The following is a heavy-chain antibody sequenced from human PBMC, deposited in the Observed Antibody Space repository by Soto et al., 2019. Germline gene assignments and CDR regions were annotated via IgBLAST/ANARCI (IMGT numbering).Heavy chain of an antibody. D-gene: IGHD5-12*01. CDR1: GASISYGGFS. CDR2: ISHLEST. Sequence: SETLSLTCTVSGASISYGGFSWSWIRQSPGKGLEWIGYISHLESTYFHPSFKSRLTMSIDRTRNQFSLKLSSVTAADMAVYYCARGGGYDSFDYWGQGVLVTVS. J-gene: IGHJ4*02. V-gene: IGHV4-30-2*06. CDR3: ARGGGYDSFDY.